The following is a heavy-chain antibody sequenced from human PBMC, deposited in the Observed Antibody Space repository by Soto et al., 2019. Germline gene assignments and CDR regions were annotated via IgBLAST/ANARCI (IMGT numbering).Heavy chain of an antibody. V-gene: IGHV1-18*01. Sequence: QVPLVQSGAEVKKPGASVKVSCKASGYTFTSYVITWVRQAPGQGLEWMGWISAYNGNTKYAQKLQGRVTMTTDTSTSTAYMELRSLRSDDTAVYYCARAGTTVTTLAFDYWGQGTLVTVSS. CDR3: ARAGTTVTTLAFDY. D-gene: IGHD4-17*01. J-gene: IGHJ4*02. CDR1: GYTFTSYV. CDR2: ISAYNGNT.